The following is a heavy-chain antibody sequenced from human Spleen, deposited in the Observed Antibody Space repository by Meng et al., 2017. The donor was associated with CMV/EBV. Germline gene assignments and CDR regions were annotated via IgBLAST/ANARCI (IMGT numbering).Heavy chain of an antibody. Sequence: ASGFALSSYSMNWVRQAPGKGLEWVASISSGSSYINYADSLKGRFTISRDNAQNSLFLQMNSLRAEDTAMYYCARDMVRGVKGWFDPWGQGTLVTVSS. CDR2: ISSGSSYI. V-gene: IGHV3-21*01. CDR1: GFALSSYS. J-gene: IGHJ5*02. D-gene: IGHD3-10*01. CDR3: ARDMVRGVKGWFDP.